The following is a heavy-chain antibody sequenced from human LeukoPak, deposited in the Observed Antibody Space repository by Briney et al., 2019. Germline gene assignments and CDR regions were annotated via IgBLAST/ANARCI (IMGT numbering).Heavy chain of an antibody. J-gene: IGHJ6*03. CDR2: IYHSGST. V-gene: IGHV4-4*02. CDR3: ARDGESYHYYYMDV. Sequence: SETLSLTCAVSGGSISSSNWWSWVRQPPGKGLEWIGEIYHSGSTNYNPSLKSRVTISVDKSKNQFSLKLSSVTAADTAVYYCARDGESYHYYYMDVWGKGTTVTVSS. CDR1: GGSISSSNW.